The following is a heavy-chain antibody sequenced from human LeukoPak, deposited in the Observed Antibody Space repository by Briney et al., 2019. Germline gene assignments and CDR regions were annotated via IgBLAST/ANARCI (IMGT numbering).Heavy chain of an antibody. CDR3: ARRKYGVGYDP. CDR2: VYSHGST. Sequence: PSETLSLTCPVSGDSITSDNYYWGWIRQPPGKGLEWIGNVYSHGSTFYSPSLKGRVTMSVDASKNQFSLRLSSLSAADTAVYYCARRKYGVGYDPWGQGTLVTVSS. CDR1: GDSITSDNYY. V-gene: IGHV4-39*01. J-gene: IGHJ5*02. D-gene: IGHD2-8*01.